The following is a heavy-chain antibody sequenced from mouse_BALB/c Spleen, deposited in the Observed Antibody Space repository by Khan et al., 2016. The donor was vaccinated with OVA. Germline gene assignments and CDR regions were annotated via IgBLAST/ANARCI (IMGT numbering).Heavy chain of an antibody. D-gene: IGHD2-14*01. CDR3: AKEGAYYRSDGWFAY. V-gene: IGHV1-4*01. Sequence: QVQLQQSGAELARPGASVKMSCKASGYTFTTYTIHWVKKRPGQGLEGIGNIIPSTDITTKNQKFRDKATLTADKSASTAYMQLGSLTSDDAAVYYCAKEGAYYRSDGWFAYWGQGTLVTVSA. J-gene: IGHJ3*01. CDR2: IIPSTDIT. CDR1: GYTFTTYT.